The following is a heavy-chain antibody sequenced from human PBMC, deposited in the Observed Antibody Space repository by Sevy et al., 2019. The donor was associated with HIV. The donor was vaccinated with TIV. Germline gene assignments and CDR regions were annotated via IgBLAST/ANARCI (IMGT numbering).Heavy chain of an antibody. J-gene: IGHJ4*02. CDR2: IYYSGST. Sequence: SETLSLTCTVSGGSISSGGYYWSWIRQHPGKGLEWIGYIYYSGSTSYNPSLKSRVTISVDTSKNQFSLKLSSVTAADTAVYYCARFPATVTHFDYWGQGTLVTVSS. V-gene: IGHV4-31*03. D-gene: IGHD4-17*01. CDR3: ARFPATVTHFDY. CDR1: GGSISSGGYY.